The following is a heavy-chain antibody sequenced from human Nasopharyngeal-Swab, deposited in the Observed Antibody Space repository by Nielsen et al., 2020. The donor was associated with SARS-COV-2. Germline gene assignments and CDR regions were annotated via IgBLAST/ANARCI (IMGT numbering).Heavy chain of an antibody. Sequence: SLTLACAASGFTFSDYYMSWIRQAPGKGLEWVSYISSSGSTIYYADSVKGRFTISRDNAKNSLYLQMNSLRAEDTAVYYCAGATDIVVVPARFDPWGQGTLVTVSS. D-gene: IGHD2-2*01. CDR2: ISSSGSTI. CDR1: GFTFSDYY. CDR3: AGATDIVVVPARFDP. J-gene: IGHJ5*02. V-gene: IGHV3-11*04.